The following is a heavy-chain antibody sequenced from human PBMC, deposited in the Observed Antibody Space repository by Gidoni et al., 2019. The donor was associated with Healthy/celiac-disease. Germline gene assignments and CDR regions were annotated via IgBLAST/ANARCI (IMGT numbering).Heavy chain of an antibody. Sequence: EVQLVDSGGGLVQPGGSLRLSCAPSAFPFGSYAMSWVRQAPGKGLEWVSDISGRGGSTYYADSVKGRFTISRDNSKNTLYLQMNSRRAEDTAVYYCAKQNGRGGGMDVWGQGTTVTVSS. CDR2: ISGRGGST. V-gene: IGHV3-23*04. CDR1: AFPFGSYA. CDR3: AKQNGRGGGMDV. D-gene: IGHD2-8*01. J-gene: IGHJ6*02.